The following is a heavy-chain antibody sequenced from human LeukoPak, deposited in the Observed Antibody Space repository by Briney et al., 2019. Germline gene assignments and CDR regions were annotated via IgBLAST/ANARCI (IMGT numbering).Heavy chain of an antibody. CDR2: IYHSGST. D-gene: IGHD6-13*01. CDR1: GGSISSGGYS. CDR3: ARFYGSSWDGGNFQH. J-gene: IGHJ1*01. Sequence: SETLSLTCAVSGGSISSGGYSWSWIRQPPGKGLEWIGYIYHSGSTNYNPSLKSRVTMSGDTSKNQFSLKLTSVTAADTAVHYCARFYGSSWDGGNFQHWGQGTLVTVSS. V-gene: IGHV4-30-2*01.